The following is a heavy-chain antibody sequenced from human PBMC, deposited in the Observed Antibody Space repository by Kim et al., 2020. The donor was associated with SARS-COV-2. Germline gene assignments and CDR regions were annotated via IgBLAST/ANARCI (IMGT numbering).Heavy chain of an antibody. CDR1: GFTFSSYA. Sequence: GGSLRLSCAASGFTFSSYAMSWVRQAPGKGLEWVSAISGSGGSTYYADSVKGRFTISRDNSKNTLYLQMNSLRAEDTAVYYCAKDRLSGSGSYYGQIDYWGQGTLVTVSS. V-gene: IGHV3-23*01. CDR2: ISGSGGST. J-gene: IGHJ4*02. D-gene: IGHD3-10*01. CDR3: AKDRLSGSGSYYGQIDY.